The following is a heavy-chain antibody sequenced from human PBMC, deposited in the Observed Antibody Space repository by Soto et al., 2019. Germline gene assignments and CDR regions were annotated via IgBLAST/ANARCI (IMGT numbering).Heavy chain of an antibody. Sequence: VESGGDLVQPGGSLRLSCTASGFSFTDAWLGWVRLAPGKGLEWVGRIKSKAAGGTTDFAAPVKGRFTISRDDSKNTVFLQMRSLKIEDTAVYFCTTDGGIAVRPLFDYWGQGTLVTVSP. V-gene: IGHV3-15*01. CDR2: IKSKAAGGTT. CDR3: TTDGGIAVRPLFDY. CDR1: GFSFTDAW. D-gene: IGHD6-6*01. J-gene: IGHJ4*02.